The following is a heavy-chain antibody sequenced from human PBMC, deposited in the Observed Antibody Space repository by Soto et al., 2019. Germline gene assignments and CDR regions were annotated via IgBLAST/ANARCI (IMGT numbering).Heavy chain of an antibody. CDR3: ARYNYYGSGSRNYGMDV. V-gene: IGHV4-39*01. Sequence: SETLSLTCTVSGGSISSSSYYWGWIRQPPGKGLEWIGSNYYSGSTYYNPSLKSRVTISVDTSKNQFSLKLSSVTAADTAVYYCARYNYYGSGSRNYGMDVWGRGTTVTVSS. CDR2: NYYSGST. J-gene: IGHJ6*02. D-gene: IGHD3-10*01. CDR1: GGSISSSSYY.